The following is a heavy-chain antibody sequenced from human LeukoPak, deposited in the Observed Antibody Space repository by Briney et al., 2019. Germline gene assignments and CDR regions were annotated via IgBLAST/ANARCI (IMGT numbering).Heavy chain of an antibody. J-gene: IGHJ5*02. V-gene: IGHV4-59*01. CDR2: IYYSGST. Sequence: SETLSLTCTVSGGSISNYYWSWIRQPPGKGLEWIGYIYYSGSTNYNPSLKSRVTISVDTSKNQFSLKLSSVTAADTAVYYCARDHGSDPWGQGTLVTVSS. CDR1: GGSISNYY. CDR3: ARDHGSDP. D-gene: IGHD3-10*01.